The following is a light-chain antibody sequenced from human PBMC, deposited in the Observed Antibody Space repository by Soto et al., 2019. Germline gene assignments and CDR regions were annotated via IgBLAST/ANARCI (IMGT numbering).Light chain of an antibody. CDR3: SSYTSRTTLLV. CDR2: DVR. Sequence: QSALTQPASVSGSPGQSITISCTGTNSDVGGYDYVSWYQQHPGKAPKLMIYDVRDRPSGISDRFSGSKSGNTASLTISGLQAEDEADYYCSSYTSRTTLLVFGGGTKVTVL. CDR1: NSDVGGYDY. V-gene: IGLV2-14*03. J-gene: IGLJ3*02.